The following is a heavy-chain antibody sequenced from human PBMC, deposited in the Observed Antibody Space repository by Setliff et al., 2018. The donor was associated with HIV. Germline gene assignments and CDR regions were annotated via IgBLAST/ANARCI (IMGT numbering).Heavy chain of an antibody. J-gene: IGHJ3*02. CDR1: GYTISDYG. Sequence: ASVKVSCKASGYTISDYGIHWLRQAPGRGLEFLAWINTNTGHPTDAQGFTGRGRFVFSLDASVSTAYLEISSLTPEDSALYYCARAGWCRGGPCYAVIFDIWGQGTMVTVSS. V-gene: IGHV7-4-1*02. D-gene: IGHD2-15*01. CDR3: ARAGWCRGGPCYAVIFDI. CDR2: INTNTGHP.